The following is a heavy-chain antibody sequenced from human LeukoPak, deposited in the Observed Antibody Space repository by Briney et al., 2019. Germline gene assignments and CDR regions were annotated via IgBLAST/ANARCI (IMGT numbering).Heavy chain of an antibody. J-gene: IGHJ6*02. D-gene: IGHD1-26*01. V-gene: IGHV3-7*05. CDR3: ARWPDSGTHGMDV. CDR1: GFTFSRDW. Sequence: PGGSLRLSCAASGFTFSRDWMNWFGQAPGKGLDGVANIKEDGSEKNYVDSVKGRFTISRDNAKNSMYLQMNTLRAEDTAVYYCARWPDSGTHGMDVWGQGTTVTVS. CDR2: IKEDGSEK.